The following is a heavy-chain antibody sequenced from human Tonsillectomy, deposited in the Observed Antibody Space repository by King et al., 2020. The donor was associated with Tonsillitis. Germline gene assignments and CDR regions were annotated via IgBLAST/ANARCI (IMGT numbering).Heavy chain of an antibody. CDR3: ARRGGCGYAELNYYYYYIDV. Sequence: VQLVESGGGLVKPGGSLRLSCAASGFTFSSYSMNWVRQAPGKGLEWVSSISSSSSYIYYADSVKGRFTISRDNAKNSLYLQMNSLRAEDTAGYYCARRGGCGYAELNYYYYYIDVWGKGTTVTVSS. D-gene: IGHD3-10*01. CDR1: GFTFSSYS. CDR2: ISSSSSYI. V-gene: IGHV3-21*01. J-gene: IGHJ6*03.